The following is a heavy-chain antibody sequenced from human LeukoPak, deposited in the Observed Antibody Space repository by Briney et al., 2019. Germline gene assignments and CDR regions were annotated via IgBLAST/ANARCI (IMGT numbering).Heavy chain of an antibody. J-gene: IGHJ4*02. V-gene: IGHV1-69*06. CDR1: GGTFSSYA. CDR3: ARGRLGELLFDY. Sequence: ASVKVSCKASGGTFSSYAISWVRQAPGQGLEWMGGIIPIFGTANYAQKFQGRVTITADKSTSTAYMELSSLRSEDTAVYYCARGRLGELLFDYWGQGTLVTVSS. D-gene: IGHD3-16*01. CDR2: IIPIFGTA.